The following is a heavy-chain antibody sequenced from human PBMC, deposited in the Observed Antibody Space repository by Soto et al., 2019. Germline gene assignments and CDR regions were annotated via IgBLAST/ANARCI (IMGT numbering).Heavy chain of an antibody. V-gene: IGHV1-18*01. J-gene: IGHJ5*02. CDR3: ARDGGGSYYELGRFDP. CDR2: ISAYNGNT. D-gene: IGHD1-26*01. CDR1: GYTFTSYG. Sequence: QVQLVQSGAAVKKPGASVKVSCKASGYTFTSYGITWVRQAPGQGLEWMGWISAYNGNTNYAQKLQGRVTMTPDTSTSTAYMDLRSMRSDDTAVYYCARDGGGSYYELGRFDPWGQGTLVTVSS.